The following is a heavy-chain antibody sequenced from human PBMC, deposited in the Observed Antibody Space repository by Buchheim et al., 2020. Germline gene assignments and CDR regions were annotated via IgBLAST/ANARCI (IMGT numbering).Heavy chain of an antibody. J-gene: IGHJ4*02. CDR3: ARIPLHDSGVYGNFDF. CDR1: GGSMSSGDY. V-gene: IGHV4-31*03. D-gene: IGHD4-17*01. Sequence: QVQLQESGPGLVKPSQTLSLTCTVSGGSMSSGDYWTWIRQHPREGLEWIGYIYYTGGAYYNPSLQSRVTLSVDTSKSQFSLSLNSVTAADTAVYYCARIPLHDSGVYGNFDFWGQG. CDR2: IYYTGGA.